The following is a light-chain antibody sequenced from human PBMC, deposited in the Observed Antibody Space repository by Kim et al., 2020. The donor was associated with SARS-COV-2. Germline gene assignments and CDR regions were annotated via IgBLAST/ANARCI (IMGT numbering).Light chain of an antibody. CDR2: AAS. Sequence: DIQMTQSPSSLSASVGDRVTITCRASQSISSYLNWYRQKPGKAPKLLIYAASSLQSGVPSRFSGSGSGTDFTLTISSLQPEDFATYYCQQSYSTPPYTFGQGTKREI. CDR1: QSISSY. CDR3: QQSYSTPPYT. J-gene: IGKJ2*01. V-gene: IGKV1-39*01.